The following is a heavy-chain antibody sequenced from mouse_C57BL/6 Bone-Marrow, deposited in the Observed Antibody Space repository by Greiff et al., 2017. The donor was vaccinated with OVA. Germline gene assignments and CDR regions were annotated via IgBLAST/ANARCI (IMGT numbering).Heavy chain of an antibody. Sequence: VQLQQSGAELVRPGASVTLSCKASGYTFTDYEMHWVKQTPVHGLEWIGAIDPETGGTAYNQKFKGKAILTADKSSSTAYMELRSLTSEDTAIYYCARRELGRGYFDVWGTGTTVTVSS. CDR1: GYTFTDYE. CDR2: IDPETGGT. V-gene: IGHV1-15*01. CDR3: ARRELGRGYFDV. J-gene: IGHJ1*03. D-gene: IGHD4-1*01.